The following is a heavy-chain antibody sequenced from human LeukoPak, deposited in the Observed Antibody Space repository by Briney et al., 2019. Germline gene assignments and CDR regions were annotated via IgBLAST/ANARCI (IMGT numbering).Heavy chain of an antibody. CDR3: ARVGRLQYGDYVAFHY. CDR2: ISVSGTTM. CDR1: GFTFTDYY. V-gene: IGHV3-11*01. J-gene: IGHJ4*02. Sequence: GVSLRLSCATSGFTFTDYYMSWIRQAPGKGLEWVLYISVSGTTMYYADSVKGRFTLSRDNAKNSLYLQMNSLRAEDTAVYYCARVGRLQYGDYVAFHYWGQGTLVTISS. D-gene: IGHD4-17*01.